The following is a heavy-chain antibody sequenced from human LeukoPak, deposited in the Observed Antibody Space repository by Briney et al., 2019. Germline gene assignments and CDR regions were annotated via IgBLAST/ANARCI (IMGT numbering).Heavy chain of an antibody. Sequence: PGRSLRLSCAASGFTFSSYAMSWVRQAPGKGLGWVSAISGSGGSTYYADSVKGRFTISRDNSKNTLYLQMNSLRAEDTAVYYCAKDRCSGGSCYSGYFDYWGQGTLVTVSS. V-gene: IGHV3-23*01. CDR3: AKDRCSGGSCYSGYFDY. D-gene: IGHD2-15*01. J-gene: IGHJ4*02. CDR1: GFTFSSYA. CDR2: ISGSGGST.